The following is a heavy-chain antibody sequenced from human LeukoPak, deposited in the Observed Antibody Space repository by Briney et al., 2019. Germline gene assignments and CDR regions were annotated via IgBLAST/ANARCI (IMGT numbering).Heavy chain of an antibody. CDR2: IGGEKSGSWT. Sequence: GGSLRLSCAASGFTFNNYPMGWVRQAPGKGLEWLSAIGGEKSGSWTKSADSVKGRFTISRDNSENTLYLQMDSLTVEDTAVYYCARGRSKQLVQRSGDAFDIWGQGTMVTVSS. J-gene: IGHJ3*02. D-gene: IGHD6-13*01. CDR3: ARGRSKQLVQRSGDAFDI. CDR1: GFTFNNYP. V-gene: IGHV3-23*01.